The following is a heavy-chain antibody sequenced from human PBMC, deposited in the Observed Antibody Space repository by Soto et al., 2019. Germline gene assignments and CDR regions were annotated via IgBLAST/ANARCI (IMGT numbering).Heavy chain of an antibody. D-gene: IGHD1-1*01. V-gene: IGHV3-23*01. J-gene: IGHJ3*02. CDR2: ISVSGVIT. CDR1: GFTFISYA. CDR3: AKDTETKIWNKGDFDI. Sequence: GGSLRLSCAASGFTFISYAMSWVRQAPGKGLEWVSAISVSGVITYYADSVKGRFTISRDISKNTLYLQMNSLRAEDTAVYYCAKDTETKIWNKGDFDIWGQGTMVTV.